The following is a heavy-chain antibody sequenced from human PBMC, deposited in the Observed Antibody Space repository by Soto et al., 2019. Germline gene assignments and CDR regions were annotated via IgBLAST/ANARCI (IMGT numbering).Heavy chain of an antibody. J-gene: IGHJ6*02. CDR3: AREGYSGYDSSYYYGMDV. CDR1: GGSISSYY. CDR2: IYTSGST. V-gene: IGHV4-4*07. D-gene: IGHD5-12*01. Sequence: PSETLSLTCTVSGGSISSYYWSWIRQPAGKGLEWIGRIYTSGSTNYNPSLKSRVTMSVDTSKNQFSLKLSSVTAADTAVYYCAREGYSGYDSSYYYGMDVWGQGTTATVYS.